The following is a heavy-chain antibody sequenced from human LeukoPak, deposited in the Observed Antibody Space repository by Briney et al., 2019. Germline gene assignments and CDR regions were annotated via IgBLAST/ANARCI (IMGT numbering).Heavy chain of an antibody. CDR1: GGSFSGYY. CDR3: ARGRRVAAAYDY. D-gene: IGHD6-13*01. Sequence: PSETLSLTCAVYGGSFSGYYWSWIRQPPGKGLEWIGEINHSGSTNYNPSLKSRVTISVDTSKNQFSLKLSSVTAADTAVYYCARGRRVAAAYDYWGQGTLVTVSS. CDR2: INHSGST. J-gene: IGHJ4*02. V-gene: IGHV4-34*01.